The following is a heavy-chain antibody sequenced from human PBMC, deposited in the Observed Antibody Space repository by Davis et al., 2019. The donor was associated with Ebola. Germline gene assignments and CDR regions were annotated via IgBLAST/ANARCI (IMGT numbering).Heavy chain of an antibody. J-gene: IGHJ4*02. Sequence: GESLKISCAASGFTFTNVWMNWVRQAPGKGLEWVGHIRSEGAGGTRDYAASAKGRFTIWRDDSKSTVYLQMNRLTTEDTAVYYCTRSTIVGATTSDYWGQGTLVTVSS. CDR2: IRSEGAGGTR. D-gene: IGHD1-26*01. CDR3: TRSTIVGATTSDY. CDR1: GFTFTNVW. V-gene: IGHV3-15*07.